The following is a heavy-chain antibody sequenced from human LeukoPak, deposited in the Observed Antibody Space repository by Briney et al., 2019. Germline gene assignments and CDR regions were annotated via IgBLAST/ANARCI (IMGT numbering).Heavy chain of an antibody. CDR2: ISGSGGGT. D-gene: IGHD6-19*01. V-gene: IGHV3-23*01. Sequence: PGGSLRLSCAASGFTFSSYAVSWVRQAPGKGLEWVSAISGSGGGTYYADSVKGRFTISRDNSENTLYLQMSSLSTEDTAVYYCAKTTTGYSSGRYPGWPVDYWGQGTLVSVSS. CDR3: AKTTTGYSSGRYPGWPVDY. J-gene: IGHJ4*02. CDR1: GFTFSSYA.